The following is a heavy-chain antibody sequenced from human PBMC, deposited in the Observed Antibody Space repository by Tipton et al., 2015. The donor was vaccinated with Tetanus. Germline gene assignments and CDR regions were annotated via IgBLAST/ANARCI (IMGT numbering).Heavy chain of an antibody. Sequence: QMQLVQSGAEVKKPGSSVKVSCKASGGTFSSYAISWVRQAPGQRLEWTGGIIPIFGTANYSQKFQGRVTIPADESTGSAYMELSSLGSGDRAVYSCARVCPPGVTTCGGAFDIWGQGTMVPASS. CDR1: GGTFSSYA. CDR3: ARVCPPGVTTCGGAFDI. J-gene: IGHJ3*02. D-gene: IGHD4-17*01. CDR2: IIPIFGTA. V-gene: IGHV1-69*01.